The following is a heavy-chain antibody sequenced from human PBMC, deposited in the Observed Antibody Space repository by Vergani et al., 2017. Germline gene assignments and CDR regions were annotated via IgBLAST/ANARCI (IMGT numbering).Heavy chain of an antibody. CDR1: GYSFTSYW. D-gene: IGHD4-17*01. J-gene: IGHJ5*02. CDR2: IDPSDSYT. CDR3: ARDFVYDYGDYGPDVNWFDP. Sequence: EVQLVQSGAEVKKPGESLRISCKGSGYSFTSYWISWVRQMPGKGLEWMGRIDPSDSYTNYSPSFQGHVTISADKSISTAYLQWSSLKASDTAMYYCARDFVYDYGDYGPDVNWFDPWGQGTLVTVSS. V-gene: IGHV5-10-1*03.